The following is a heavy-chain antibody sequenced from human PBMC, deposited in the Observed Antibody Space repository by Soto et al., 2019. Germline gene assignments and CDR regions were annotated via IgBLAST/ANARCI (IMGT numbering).Heavy chain of an antibody. J-gene: IGHJ6*02. CDR1: GGTFSCYA. CDR3: ARDGDYDILTGYYLYYYYGMDV. D-gene: IGHD3-9*01. Sequence: QVQLVQSGAEVKKPGSSVKVSCKASGGTFSCYAISWVRQAPGQGLEWMGGIIPIFGTANYAQKFQGRVTITADESTSTAYMELSSLRSEDTAVYYCARDGDYDILTGYYLYYYYGMDVWGQGTTVTVSS. V-gene: IGHV1-69*12. CDR2: IIPIFGTA.